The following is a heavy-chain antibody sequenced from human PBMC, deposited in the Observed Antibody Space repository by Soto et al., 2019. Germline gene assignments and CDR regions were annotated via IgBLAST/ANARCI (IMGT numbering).Heavy chain of an antibody. D-gene: IGHD3-10*01. Sequence: QVQLQQWGAGLLKPSETLSLTCTVYGGSFSRYHWNWIRQAPGKGLEWIGEIHHDGGTNYSPSLEGRVTMSVDTSKNEFSLKLSSVTAADTAVYYCARGYGEEWPTSDFWGQGTLVTVSS. CDR1: GGSFSRYH. J-gene: IGHJ4*02. V-gene: IGHV4-34*01. CDR3: ARGYGEEWPTSDF. CDR2: IHHDGGT.